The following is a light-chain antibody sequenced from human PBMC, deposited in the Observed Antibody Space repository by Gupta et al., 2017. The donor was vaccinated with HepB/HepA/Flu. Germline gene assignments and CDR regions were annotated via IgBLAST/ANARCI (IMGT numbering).Light chain of an antibody. V-gene: IGLV2-23*02. J-gene: IGLJ2*01. CDR2: EVS. Sequence: QSALTQAASVSGSPGQSITIPCTGTSNDVGSFDLVSWYQHHPGKAPKLIIYEVSKRPSSVSDRFSGSKSGNTASLAISGLQSEDEADYYCCSYAGRASVVFGGGTKLTVL. CDR3: CSYAGRASVV. CDR1: SNDVGSFDL.